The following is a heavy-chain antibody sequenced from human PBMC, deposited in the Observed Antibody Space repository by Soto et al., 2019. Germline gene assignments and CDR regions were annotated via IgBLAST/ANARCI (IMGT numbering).Heavy chain of an antibody. CDR3: ARRIRGLDDY. V-gene: IGHV3-30-3*01. CDR1: GFTFSSYA. J-gene: IGHJ4*02. Sequence: GGSLRLSCAASGFTFSSYAMHWVRQAPGKGLEWVAVISYDGSNKYYADSVKGRFTISRDNAKNTLYLQMNSLRAEDTAVYYCARRIRGLDDYWGQGTLVTVSS. CDR2: ISYDGSNK. D-gene: IGHD3-3*01.